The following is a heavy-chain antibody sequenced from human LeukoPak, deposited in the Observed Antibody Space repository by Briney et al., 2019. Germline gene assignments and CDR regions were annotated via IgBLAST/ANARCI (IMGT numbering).Heavy chain of an antibody. J-gene: IGHJ6*03. CDR2: IIPIFGTA. V-gene: IGHV1-69*13. Sequence: SVTVSYKASGGTFSSYAISWVRQAPGQGLEWMGGIIPIFGTANYAQKFQGRVTITADESTSTAYMELSSLRSEDTAVYYCATPIVVVPAAMPNYYMDVWGKGTTVTVSS. CDR1: GGTFSSYA. CDR3: ATPIVVVPAAMPNYYMDV. D-gene: IGHD2-2*01.